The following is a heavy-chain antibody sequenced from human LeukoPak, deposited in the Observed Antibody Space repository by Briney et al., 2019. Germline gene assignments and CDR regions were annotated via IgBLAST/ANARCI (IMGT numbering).Heavy chain of an antibody. J-gene: IGHJ4*02. CDR3: AKAPIQLWLVYDY. CDR2: ISYDGSNK. V-gene: IGHV3-30*18. D-gene: IGHD5-18*01. CDR1: GFTFSSYG. Sequence: PGRSLRLSCAASGFTFSSYGMHWVRQAPGKGLEWVAVISYDGSNKYYADSVKGRFTISRDNSKNTLYLQMNSLRAEDTAVYYCAKAPIQLWLVYDYWGQGTLVTVSS.